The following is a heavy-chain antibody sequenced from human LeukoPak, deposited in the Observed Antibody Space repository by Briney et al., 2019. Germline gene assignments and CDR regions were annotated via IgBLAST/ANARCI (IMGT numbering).Heavy chain of an antibody. CDR2: IYTSGST. CDR1: GGSISSGSYY. J-gene: IGHJ6*02. Sequence: SETLSLTCTVSGGSISSGSYYWSWIRQPAGKGLEWIGRIYTSGSTNYNPSLKSRVTISVDTSKNQFSLKLSPVTAADTAVYYCAREVAVAGTDYYGMDVWGQGTTVTVSS. CDR3: AREVAVAGTDYYGMDV. V-gene: IGHV4-61*02. D-gene: IGHD6-19*01.